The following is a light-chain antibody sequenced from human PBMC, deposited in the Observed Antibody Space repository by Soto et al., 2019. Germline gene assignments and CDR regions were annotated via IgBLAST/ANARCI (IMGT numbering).Light chain of an antibody. CDR1: SSDVGGYHY. Sequence: QSALTQPPSASGSPGQSVAISCTRTSSDVGGYHYVSWYQQHPGKAPKLMIYEVNKRPSGVPDRFSGSKSGNTASLTVSGLQAEDVADYYCSSYAGISTVFGTGTKVTVL. J-gene: IGLJ1*01. CDR2: EVN. V-gene: IGLV2-8*01. CDR3: SSYAGISTV.